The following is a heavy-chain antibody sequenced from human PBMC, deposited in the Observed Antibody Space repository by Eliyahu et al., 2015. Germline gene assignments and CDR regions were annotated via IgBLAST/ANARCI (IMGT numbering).Heavy chain of an antibody. J-gene: IGHJ6*03. CDR1: GFTFSSYG. V-gene: IGHV3-33*01. Sequence: AASGFTFSSYGMHWVRQAPGKGLEWVAVIWYDGSNKYYADSVKGRFTISRDNSKXXLYLQMNSLRAEDTAVYYCAREPDSSSWYEVRTYYYYYMDVWGKGTTVTVSS. CDR3: AREPDSSSWYEVRTYYYYYMDV. CDR2: IWYDGSNK. D-gene: IGHD6-13*01.